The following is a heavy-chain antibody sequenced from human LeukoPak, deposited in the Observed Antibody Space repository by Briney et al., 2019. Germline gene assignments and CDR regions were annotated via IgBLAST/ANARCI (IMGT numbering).Heavy chain of an antibody. V-gene: IGHV3-23*01. J-gene: IGHJ4*02. CDR1: GFNLSSYV. D-gene: IGHD3-3*01. CDR2: ISGCGGST. Sequence: GGSLRLSCAPSGFNLSSYVMSWVRHARGEGLEWVSAISGCGGSTYYADPVKGRLTISRDNSKNTLYLQMNGLRAEDTAVYYCAKGLPGSGYYYFDYWGQGTLVTVSS. CDR3: AKGLPGSGYYYFDY.